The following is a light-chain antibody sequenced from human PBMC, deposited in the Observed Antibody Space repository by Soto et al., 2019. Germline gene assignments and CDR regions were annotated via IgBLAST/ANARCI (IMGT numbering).Light chain of an antibody. CDR1: QSVTSNY. V-gene: IGKV3-20*01. Sequence: EIVLAQSPGTLSLSPGERATLSCRASQSVTSNYLAWYQQKPGQAPTLLIYGASSRATGIPDRFSGSGSGTDFSLTISRLEPEDFAVYYCQQSGSSPRTFGQGTKVEIK. CDR2: GAS. J-gene: IGKJ1*01. CDR3: QQSGSSPRT.